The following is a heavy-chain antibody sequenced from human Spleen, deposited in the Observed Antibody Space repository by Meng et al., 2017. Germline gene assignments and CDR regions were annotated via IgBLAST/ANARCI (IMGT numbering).Heavy chain of an antibody. V-gene: IGHV3-21*01. CDR2: ISTSGSYI. Sequence: GESLKISCAASEFTFSTYNMNWFRQAPGKGLEWVSFISTSGSYIHYADSVKGRFTISRDNAKNSLYLQMNSLRAEDTGVYYCTRSLFGSGASPPPNFDYWGQGTLVTVSS. J-gene: IGHJ4*02. CDR3: TRSLFGSGASPPPNFDY. CDR1: EFTFSTYN. D-gene: IGHD6-19*01.